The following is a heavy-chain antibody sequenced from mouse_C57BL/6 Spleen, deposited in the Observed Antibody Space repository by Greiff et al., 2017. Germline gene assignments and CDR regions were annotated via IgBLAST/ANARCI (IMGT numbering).Heavy chain of an antibody. J-gene: IGHJ3*01. CDR2: INPSSGYT. CDR3: AREGLRRGSWFAY. V-gene: IGHV1-7*01. Sequence: VQLQQSGAELAKPGASVKLSCKASGYTFTSYWMYWVKQRPGQGLEWIGYINPSSGYTKYNQKFKDKATLTADKSSSTAYMQLSSLTYEDSAVYYCAREGLRRGSWFAYWGQGTLVTVSA. D-gene: IGHD2-4*01. CDR1: GYTFTSYW.